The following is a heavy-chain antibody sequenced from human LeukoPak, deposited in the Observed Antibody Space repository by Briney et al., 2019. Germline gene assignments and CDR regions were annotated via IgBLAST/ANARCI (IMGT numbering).Heavy chain of an antibody. CDR3: ASLPYSGYPPMDV. V-gene: IGHV4-39*01. D-gene: IGHD5-12*01. J-gene: IGHJ6*02. CDR1: GGSISSSSYY. Sequence: SETLSLTCTVSGGSISSSSYYWGWIRQPPGKGLEWIGSIYYSGSTYYNPSLKSRVTISVDTSKNQFSLKLSSVTAADTAVYYCASLPYSGYPPMDVWGQGTTVTVSS. CDR2: IYYSGST.